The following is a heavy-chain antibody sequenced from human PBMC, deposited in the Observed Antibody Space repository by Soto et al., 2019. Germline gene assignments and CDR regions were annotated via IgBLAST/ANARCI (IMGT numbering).Heavy chain of an antibody. J-gene: IGHJ3*02. D-gene: IGHD6-13*01. CDR1: GFTFSSYA. CDR3: AKDNAQQLVPDAFDI. CDR2: ISGSGGST. Sequence: GGSLRLSCAASGFTFSSYAMSWVRQAPGKGLEWVSAISGSGGSTYYADSVKGRFTISRDNSKNTLYLQMNSLRAEDTSVYYCAKDNAQQLVPDAFDIWGQGTMVTVSS. V-gene: IGHV3-23*01.